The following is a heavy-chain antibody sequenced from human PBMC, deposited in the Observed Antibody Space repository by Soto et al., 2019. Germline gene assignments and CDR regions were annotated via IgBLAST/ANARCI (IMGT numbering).Heavy chain of an antibody. Sequence: QVQLQQWGAGLLKPSETLSLTCAVYGGSFSGYYWTWIRQPPGTGLEWIGEINHSGSTNYNPSLKSRVTRSVDTSKNQFSLKLTSGTAADTAVYYCARDKITGLFDYWGQGTLVTVSS. V-gene: IGHV4-34*01. CDR3: ARDKITGLFDY. D-gene: IGHD2-8*02. J-gene: IGHJ4*02. CDR1: GGSFSGYY. CDR2: INHSGST.